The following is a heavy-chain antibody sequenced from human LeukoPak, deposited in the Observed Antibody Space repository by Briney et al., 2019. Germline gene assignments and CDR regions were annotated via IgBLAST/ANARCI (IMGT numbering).Heavy chain of an antibody. V-gene: IGHV3-33*01. D-gene: IGHD3-10*01. CDR1: GFTFSSYG. J-gene: IGHJ6*02. CDR3: ARATKSRITMVRGVIGYYGMDV. CDR2: IWYDGSNK. Sequence: QSGGSLRLSCAASGFTFSSYGMHWVRQAPGKGLEWVAVIWYDGSNKYYADSVKGRFTISRDNSKNTLYLQMNSLRAEDTAVYYCARATKSRITMVRGVIGYYGMDVWGQGTTVTVSS.